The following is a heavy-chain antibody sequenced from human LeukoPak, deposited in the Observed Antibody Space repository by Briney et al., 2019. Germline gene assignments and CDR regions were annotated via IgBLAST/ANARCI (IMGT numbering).Heavy chain of an antibody. CDR1: GFTFSSYA. D-gene: IGHD6-19*01. V-gene: IGHV3-23*01. J-gene: IGHJ4*02. CDR3: ASGVLYSSGWYDY. Sequence: GGSLRLSCAASGFTFSSYAMSWVRQAPGKGLEWVSAISGSGDSTYYADSVKGRFTISRDNSKNTLYLQMNSLRAEDTAVYYCASGVLYSSGWYDYWGQGTLVTVSS. CDR2: ISGSGDST.